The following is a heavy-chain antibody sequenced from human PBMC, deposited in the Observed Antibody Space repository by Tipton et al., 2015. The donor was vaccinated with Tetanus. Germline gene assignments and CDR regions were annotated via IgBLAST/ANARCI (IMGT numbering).Heavy chain of an antibody. J-gene: IGHJ4*02. V-gene: IGHV4-59*05. CDR1: GGSFSGYS. Sequence: TLSLTCAVNGGSFSGYSWGWIRQPPGKGLEWIGSVYNSGGTYYNPSLKSRVTISVDTSKNQFSLKLSSVTAADTAVYYCARIYDFWSGYYSDHWGQGTLVTVSS. CDR3: ARIYDFWSGYYSDH. CDR2: VYNSGGT. D-gene: IGHD3-3*01.